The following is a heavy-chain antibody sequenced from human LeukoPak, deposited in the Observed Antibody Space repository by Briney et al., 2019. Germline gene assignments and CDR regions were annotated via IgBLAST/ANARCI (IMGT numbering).Heavy chain of an antibody. Sequence: ASVKVSCKASGYTFTSYGISWVRQAPGQGLEWMGWISAYNGNTNYAQKLQGRVTMTTDTSTSTAYMKLRSLRSDDTAVYYCVGMITFGGVHDAFDIWGQGTMVTVSS. CDR1: GYTFTSYG. CDR3: VGMITFGGVHDAFDI. J-gene: IGHJ3*02. CDR2: ISAYNGNT. D-gene: IGHD3-16*01. V-gene: IGHV1-18*01.